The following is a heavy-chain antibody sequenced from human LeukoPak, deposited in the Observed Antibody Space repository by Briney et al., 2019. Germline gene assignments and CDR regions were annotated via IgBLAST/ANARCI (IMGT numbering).Heavy chain of an antibody. J-gene: IGHJ5*02. CDR1: GYTFTSYG. D-gene: IGHD2-8*01. CDR3: ARDRGWTGCCTNGVCSSNWFDP. V-gene: IGHV1-18*01. Sequence: GASVKVSCKASGYTFTSYGISWVRQAPGQGLEWMGWISAYNGNTNYAQKLQGRVTMTTDTSTSTAYMELRSLRSDDTAVYYCARDRGWTGCCTNGVCSSNWFDPWGQGTLVTVSS. CDR2: ISAYNGNT.